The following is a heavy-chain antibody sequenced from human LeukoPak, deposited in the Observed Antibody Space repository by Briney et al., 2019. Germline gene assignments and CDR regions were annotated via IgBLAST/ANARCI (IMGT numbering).Heavy chain of an antibody. J-gene: IGHJ5*02. CDR1: GGSISSYY. V-gene: IGHV4-4*07. CDR2: IYTSGST. CDR3: ARDWRYCSGGSCYSGWFDP. Sequence: SETLSLTCTVSGGSISSYYWSGIRQPAGKGLEWIGRIYTSGSTNYNPSLKSRVTMSVDTSKNQFSLKLSSVTAADTAVYYCARDWRYCSGGSCYSGWFDPWGQGTLVTVSS. D-gene: IGHD2-15*01.